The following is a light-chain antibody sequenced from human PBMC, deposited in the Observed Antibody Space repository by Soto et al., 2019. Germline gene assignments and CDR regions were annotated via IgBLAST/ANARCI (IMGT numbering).Light chain of an antibody. J-gene: IGKJ1*01. CDR2: DAS. CDR1: QSVGTS. V-gene: IGKV3-11*01. Sequence: EIVLTQSPATLSLSPGERATLSCRASQSVGTSLAWYQQKPGQAPRLLIYDASNRATGIPARFSGSGSGTDFRLTVSSLEPEDFALYYCQQRSNWPWTFGQGTKVEIK. CDR3: QQRSNWPWT.